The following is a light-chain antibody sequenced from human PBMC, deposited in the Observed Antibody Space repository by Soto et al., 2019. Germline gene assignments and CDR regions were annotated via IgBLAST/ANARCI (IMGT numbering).Light chain of an antibody. J-gene: IGLJ2*01. V-gene: IGLV2-18*02. CDR3: NSYTTSSTWI. CDR2: EVS. Sequence: QSALTQPPSVSGSPGQSVTISCTGTSSDVGTYNRVSWYQQPPGTAPKLMIYEVSNRPSGVPDRFSGSKSGNTASLTISGLQTEDGADYYCNSYTTSSTWIFGGGTKLTVL. CDR1: SSDVGTYNR.